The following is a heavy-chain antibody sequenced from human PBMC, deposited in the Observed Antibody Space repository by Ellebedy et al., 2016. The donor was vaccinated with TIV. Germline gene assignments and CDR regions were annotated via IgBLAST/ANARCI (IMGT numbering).Heavy chain of an antibody. Sequence: PGGSLRLSCAASGFTFSAYGIHWVRQAPGKGLEWVAFIRYDESNKSYADSVKGRFTISRDNSKNTLYLQMNSLRAEDTAVYYCAGSPSTGYWGQGTLVTVSS. J-gene: IGHJ4*02. CDR1: GFTFSAYG. CDR3: AGSPSTGY. D-gene: IGHD4-17*01. V-gene: IGHV3-30*02. CDR2: IRYDESNK.